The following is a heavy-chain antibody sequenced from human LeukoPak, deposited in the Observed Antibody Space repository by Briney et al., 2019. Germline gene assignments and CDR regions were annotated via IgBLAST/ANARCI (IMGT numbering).Heavy chain of an antibody. CDR2: ISSCSSTT. CDR3: AKDEWQWLAIDH. V-gene: IGHV3-48*02. Sequence: GGSLRLSCAASGFTFSSYSMIWVRQAPGKGLEWVSYISSCSSTTYYADSVKGRFTISRDNAKNSLYLHMNSLRDEDTAVYYCAKDEWQWLAIDHWGQGTLVTVSS. CDR1: GFTFSSYS. J-gene: IGHJ4*02. D-gene: IGHD6-19*01.